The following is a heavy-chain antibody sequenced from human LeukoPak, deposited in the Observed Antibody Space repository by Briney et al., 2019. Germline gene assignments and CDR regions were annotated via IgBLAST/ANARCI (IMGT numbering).Heavy chain of an antibody. CDR3: ARHVLRYFDWLLIFDY. V-gene: IGHV3-23*01. Sequence: PGGSLRLSCAASGFTFSSYAMSWVRQAPGKGLEWVSAISGSGGSTYYADSVKGRFTISRDNSKNTLYLQMSSLRAEDTAVYYCARHVLRYFDWLLIFDYWGQGTLVTVSS. CDR1: GFTFSSYA. D-gene: IGHD3-9*01. J-gene: IGHJ4*02. CDR2: ISGSGGST.